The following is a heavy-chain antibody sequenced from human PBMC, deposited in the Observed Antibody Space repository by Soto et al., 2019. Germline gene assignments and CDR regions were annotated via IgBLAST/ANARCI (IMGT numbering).Heavy chain of an antibody. J-gene: IGHJ4*02. D-gene: IGHD5-12*01. V-gene: IGHV3-33*01. CDR1: GFTFSSYG. CDR2: IWYDGSNK. CDR3: ARESSAATIGYFDY. Sequence: QVQLVEPGGGVVQPGRSLRLSCAASGFTFSSYGMHWVRQAPGKGLEWVAVIWYDGSNKYYADSVKGRFTISRDNSKNTLYLQMNSLRAEDTAVYYCARESSAATIGYFDYWGQGTLVTVSS.